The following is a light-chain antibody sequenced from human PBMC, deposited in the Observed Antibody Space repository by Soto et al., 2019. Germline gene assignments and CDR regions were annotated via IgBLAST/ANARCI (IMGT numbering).Light chain of an antibody. CDR1: QILVYSDVSSY. CDR2: KVS. Sequence: DVVMSLSPLSLPVTLGQPASISCTSIQILVYSDVSSYLNWFQQRPGQAPRRLIYKVSSRDSGVPDRFSGSGSGTDFTLKISRVEAEDVGVYYCMQGTHWPRTFGQGTKVDIK. V-gene: IGKV2-30*01. J-gene: IGKJ1*01. CDR3: MQGTHWPRT.